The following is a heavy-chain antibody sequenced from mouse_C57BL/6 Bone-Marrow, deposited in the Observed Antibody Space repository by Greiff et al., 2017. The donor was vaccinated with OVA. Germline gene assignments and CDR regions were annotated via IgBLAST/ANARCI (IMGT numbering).Heavy chain of an antibody. CDR3: ARPAGCDY. Sequence: QVQLQQPGAELVKPGASVKLSCKASGYTFTSYWMHWVKQRPGQGLEWIGMIHPNSGSTNYNEKFKSKATLTVDKSSSTADMKLSSLTSGDSAVYYCARPAGCDYWGQGTTLTVSS. D-gene: IGHD3-2*02. J-gene: IGHJ2*01. V-gene: IGHV1-64*01. CDR2: IHPNSGST. CDR1: GYTFTSYW.